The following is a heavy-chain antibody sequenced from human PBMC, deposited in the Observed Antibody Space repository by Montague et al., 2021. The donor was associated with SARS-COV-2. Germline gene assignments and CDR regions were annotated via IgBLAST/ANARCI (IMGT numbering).Heavy chain of an antibody. D-gene: IGHD3-3*01. J-gene: IGHJ4*02. CDR1: GFTFSSYE. Sequence: SLRLSGAASGFTFSSYEMNWVRQAPGKGLEWVSYISSSGSTIYYADSVXGRFTISRDNAKNSLYLQMNSLRAEDTAVYYCARAEMYYDFWSGYPWTFYYFDYWGQGTLVTVSS. CDR2: ISSSGSTI. V-gene: IGHV3-48*03. CDR3: ARAEMYYDFWSGYPWTFYYFDY.